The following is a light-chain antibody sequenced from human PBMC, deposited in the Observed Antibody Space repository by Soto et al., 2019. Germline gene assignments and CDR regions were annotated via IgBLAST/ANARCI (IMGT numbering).Light chain of an antibody. CDR3: SSYTSSSNLMV. J-gene: IGLJ3*02. CDR2: DVS. Sequence: QSALTQPASVSGSPGQSITISCTGTSSDIGTYNFVSWYQQHPGTVPKLIIFDVSNRPSGVSHRVSGSKSGNTAALTISGLQPEDEADDYCSSYTSSSNLMVFGGGTKVTVL. V-gene: IGLV2-14*03. CDR1: SSDIGTYNF.